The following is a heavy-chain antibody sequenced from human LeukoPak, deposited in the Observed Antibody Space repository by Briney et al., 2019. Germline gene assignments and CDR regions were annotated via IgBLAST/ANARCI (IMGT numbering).Heavy chain of an antibody. D-gene: IGHD1-1*01. J-gene: IGHJ5*02. V-gene: IGHV1-2*02. CDR2: INPNSGGT. CDR3: ARVQLERRPRFDP. CDR1: GYTFTGYY. Sequence: GASVKVSCKASGYTFTGYYMYWVRQDPGQGLEWMGWINPNSGGTNYAQKFQGRVTMTRDTSISTAYMELSRLRSDDTAVYYCARVQLERRPRFDPWGQGTLVTVSS.